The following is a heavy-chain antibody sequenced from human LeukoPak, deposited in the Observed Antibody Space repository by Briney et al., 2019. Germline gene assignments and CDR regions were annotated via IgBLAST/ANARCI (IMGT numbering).Heavy chain of an antibody. D-gene: IGHD3-22*01. CDR3: ARDYYDSSGPRRVQH. Sequence: PGGSLRLPCAASGFTFSDFAMSWVRQAPGKGLEWVSAISGSGGHTYYADSVKGRFTISRDNAKNSLYLQMNSLREEDTVVYYCARDYYDSSGPRRVQHWGQGTLVTVSS. J-gene: IGHJ1*01. CDR2: ISGSGGHT. CDR1: GFTFSDFA. V-gene: IGHV3-23*01.